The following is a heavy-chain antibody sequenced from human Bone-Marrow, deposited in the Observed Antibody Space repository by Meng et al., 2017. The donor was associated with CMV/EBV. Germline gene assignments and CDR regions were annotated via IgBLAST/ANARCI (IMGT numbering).Heavy chain of an antibody. CDR3: AREGVSSSIAY. CDR2: ISSSGSTI. Sequence: GESLKISCAASGFTFSDYYMSWIRQAPGKGLEWVSYISSSGSTIYYADSVKGRFTISRENAKNSLYLQMNSLRAEDTAVYYCAREGVSSSIAYWGQGKRVSVAS. CDR1: GFTFSDYY. D-gene: IGHD6-6*01. J-gene: IGHJ4*02. V-gene: IGHV3-11*04.